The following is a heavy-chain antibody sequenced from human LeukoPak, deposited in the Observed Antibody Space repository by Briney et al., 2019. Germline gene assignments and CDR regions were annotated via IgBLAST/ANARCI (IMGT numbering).Heavy chain of an antibody. Sequence: ASVKVSCKASGYTFTNYYMHWVRQAPGQGLEWMGIINPSGASTSYAQKFQGRVSMTRDTSTSTFYMELSSLRSEDTAVYYCARHPSNYFDSSGYFGCFDPW. CDR2: INPSGAST. D-gene: IGHD3-22*01. CDR1: GYTFTNYY. CDR3: ARHPSNYFDSSGYFGCFDP. V-gene: IGHV1-46*01. J-gene: IGHJ5*02.